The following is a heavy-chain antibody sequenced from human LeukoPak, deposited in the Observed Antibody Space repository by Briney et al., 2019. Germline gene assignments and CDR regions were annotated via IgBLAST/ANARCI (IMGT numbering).Heavy chain of an antibody. J-gene: IGHJ3*02. CDR1: GFTFSSYA. V-gene: IGHV3-64*01. Sequence: GGSLRLSCAASGFTFSSYAMHWVRQAPGKGLEYVSAISSNGGSTHYANSVKGRFTISRDNSQNTLYLQMGSLRAEDIAVYYCARAGDIVVVPAAMPSSYAFDIWGQGTMVTVSS. CDR3: ARAGDIVVVPAAMPSSYAFDI. CDR2: ISSNGGST. D-gene: IGHD2-2*01.